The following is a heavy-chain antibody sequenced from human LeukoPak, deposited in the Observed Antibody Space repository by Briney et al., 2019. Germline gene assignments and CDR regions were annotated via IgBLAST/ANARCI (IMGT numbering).Heavy chain of an antibody. Sequence: SETLSLTCSVSGDSISSYSWSWIRQPPGKGLEWIGYIYYSVNTNYNPSLKSRVTISVDTSKNQFSLKLSSVTAADTAVYYCARGGSYLSAFDIWGQGTMVTVSS. CDR3: ARGGSYLSAFDI. J-gene: IGHJ3*02. CDR1: GDSISSYS. CDR2: IYYSVNT. D-gene: IGHD1-26*01. V-gene: IGHV4-59*01.